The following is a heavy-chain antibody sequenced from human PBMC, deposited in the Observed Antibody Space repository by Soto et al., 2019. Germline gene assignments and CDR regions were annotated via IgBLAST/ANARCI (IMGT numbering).Heavy chain of an antibody. Sequence: QVQLVQSGAEMKKPGSSVKVSCQASGDTFSSYAISWVRQAPGQGLEWMGGIIPVSGPANYAQKFQGRVSITADDSATTVYMELSSLRFEDTAVYYCARDSTYSSPSHAFDIWGQGTLVTVSS. CDR3: ARDSTYSSPSHAFDI. J-gene: IGHJ3*02. D-gene: IGHD6-19*01. CDR1: GDTFSSYA. CDR2: IIPVSGPA. V-gene: IGHV1-69*01.